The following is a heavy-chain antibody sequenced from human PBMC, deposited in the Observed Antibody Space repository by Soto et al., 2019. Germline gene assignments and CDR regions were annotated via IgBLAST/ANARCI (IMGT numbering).Heavy chain of an antibody. V-gene: IGHV4-39*01. Sequence: ESLSVTWAITSTSISTTSYYWCWTRQPTGKGLERIGSISYSGITYYNPTLQSQVTLSVATSKNQFSLKLRSVTAAYTAVYFSPGSDKGRCDYSDYWGQGTPVTVSS. CDR2: ISYSGIT. J-gene: IGHJ4*02. D-gene: IGHD6-25*01. CDR3: PGSDKGRCDYSDY. CDR1: STSISTTSYY.